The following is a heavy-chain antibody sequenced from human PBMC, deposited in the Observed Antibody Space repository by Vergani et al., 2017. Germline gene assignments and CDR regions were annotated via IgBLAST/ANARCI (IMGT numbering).Heavy chain of an antibody. D-gene: IGHD1-7*01. V-gene: IGHV3-30*03. Sequence: QVHLVESGGGVVQPGRSLRLSCAVSGFTLSSYGMHWVRQAPGKGLEWVAVISFDGRNKYYADSVKGRFTVSRDSSKNTVYLQMNSLRLEDTAVYYCALEWNYYPDCWGQGTLVAVSS. CDR1: GFTLSSYG. CDR2: ISFDGRNK. CDR3: ALEWNYYPDC. J-gene: IGHJ4*02.